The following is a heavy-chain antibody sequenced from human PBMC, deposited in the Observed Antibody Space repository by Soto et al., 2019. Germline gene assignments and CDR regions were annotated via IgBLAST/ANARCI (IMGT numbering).Heavy chain of an antibody. V-gene: IGHV1-58*01. Sequence: ASVKGSWKASRFTFTSSAVHWGRQARVQRLEWIGWIVVGSGNTNYAQKFQERVTITRDMSTSTAYMELRSLRSDDTDVYYCERGIMITFGGVIVPYYYYGMDVWGQGTTVTVSS. D-gene: IGHD3-16*02. J-gene: IGHJ6*02. CDR1: RFTFTSSA. CDR2: IVVGSGNT. CDR3: ERGIMITFGGVIVPYYYYGMDV.